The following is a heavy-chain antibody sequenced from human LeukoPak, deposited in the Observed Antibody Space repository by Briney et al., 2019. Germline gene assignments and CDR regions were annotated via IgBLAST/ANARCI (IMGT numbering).Heavy chain of an antibody. CDR2: ISSSGSTI. Sequence: PGGSLRLSCAVSGFIFSDYYMSWIRQAPGKGLEWVSYISSSGSTIYYADSVKGRFTISRDNAKNSLYLQMNSLRAEDTAVYYCARVPNFDRLLGAWSPFDYWGQGTLVTVSS. CDR1: GFIFSDYY. CDR3: ARVPNFDRLLGAWSPFDY. D-gene: IGHD3-9*01. J-gene: IGHJ4*02. V-gene: IGHV3-11*04.